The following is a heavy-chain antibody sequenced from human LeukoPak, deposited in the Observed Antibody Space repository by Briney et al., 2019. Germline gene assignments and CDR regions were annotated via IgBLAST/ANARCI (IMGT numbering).Heavy chain of an antibody. D-gene: IGHD6-6*01. CDR3: ARDGGSSSPFDY. CDR2: IYHSGST. Sequence: PSETLSLTCTVSGYSISSGYYWGWIRQPPGKGLEWIGSIYHSGSTYYNPSLKSRVTISVDTSKNQFSLKLSSVTAADTAVYYCARDGGSSSPFDYWGQGTLVTVSS. J-gene: IGHJ4*02. V-gene: IGHV4-38-2*02. CDR1: GYSISSGYY.